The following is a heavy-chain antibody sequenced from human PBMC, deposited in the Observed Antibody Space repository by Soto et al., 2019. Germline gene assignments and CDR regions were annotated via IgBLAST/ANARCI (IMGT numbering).Heavy chain of an antibody. V-gene: IGHV4-4*02. Sequence: QVQLQESGPGLVKPSGTLSLTCAVSGGSISSSNWWSWVRQPPGKGLEWIGEIYHSGSTNYNPSLRSRVTISVDNSKNQFSLKLSSVTAADTAVYYCARVSSLIWFGELSFSRHGMDVWGQGTTVTVSS. D-gene: IGHD3-10*01. J-gene: IGHJ6*02. CDR1: GGSISSSNW. CDR3: ARVSSLIWFGELSFSRHGMDV. CDR2: IYHSGST.